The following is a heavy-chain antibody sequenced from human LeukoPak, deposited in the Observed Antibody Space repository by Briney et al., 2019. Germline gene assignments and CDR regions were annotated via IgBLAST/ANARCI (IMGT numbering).Heavy chain of an antibody. V-gene: IGHV3-74*01. CDR2: IKGDGSET. J-gene: IGHJ4*02. Sequence: GGSLRLSCAASGFTFSDYWMHWVRQVPGKGLVWVSRIKGDGSETNYADSVKGRFTISRDNAKNTLYLQMNSLRVEDTAVYYCVRGHVAVSVTVYWGQGTLVTVSS. CDR3: VRGHVAVSVTVY. D-gene: IGHD6-19*01. CDR1: GFTFSDYW.